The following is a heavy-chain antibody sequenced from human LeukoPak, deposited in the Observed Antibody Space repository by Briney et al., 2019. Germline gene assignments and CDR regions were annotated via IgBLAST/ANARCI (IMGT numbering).Heavy chain of an antibody. CDR1: GDSITSGSYF. J-gene: IGHJ4*02. Sequence: SQTLSLTCSVSGDSITSGSYFWSWVRQPAGKGLEWIGRIQASGRTSYNPSLKSRVTISMDTSKNQFSLKLSFVTAADTALYHCARGLSSAWEVQGYWGQGTLVTVSS. D-gene: IGHD6-6*01. V-gene: IGHV4-61*02. CDR2: IQASGRT. CDR3: ARGLSSAWEVQGY.